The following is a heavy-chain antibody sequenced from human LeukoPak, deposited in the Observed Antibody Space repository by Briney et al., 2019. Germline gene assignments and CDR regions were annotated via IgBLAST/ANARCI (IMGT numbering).Heavy chain of an antibody. CDR1: GGSISSYF. J-gene: IGHJ4*02. CDR2: TYYSGST. V-gene: IGHV4-59*08. Sequence: PSETLPLTCTVSGGSISSYFWSWIRQPPGKGLEWIGYTYYSGSTNYNPSLKSRVTMSVDTSKNQFSLKLSSVTAADTAVYYCARIDRAVAGTIDYWGQGTLVTVSS. CDR3: ARIDRAVAGTIDY. D-gene: IGHD6-19*01.